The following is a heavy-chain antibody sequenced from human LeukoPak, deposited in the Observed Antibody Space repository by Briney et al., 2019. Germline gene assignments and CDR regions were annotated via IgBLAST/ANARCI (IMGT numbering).Heavy chain of an antibody. CDR1: GFTFSSYS. J-gene: IGHJ5*02. Sequence: GGSLRLSCAASGFTFSSYSMNWVRQAPGKGLEWVSSISSSSSYIYYADSVKGRFTISRDNAKNSLYLQMNSLRAEDTAVYYCARDSVGFIGWFDPWGQGTLVTVSS. CDR3: ARDSVGFIGWFDP. D-gene: IGHD3-3*01. V-gene: IGHV3-21*01. CDR2: ISSSSSYI.